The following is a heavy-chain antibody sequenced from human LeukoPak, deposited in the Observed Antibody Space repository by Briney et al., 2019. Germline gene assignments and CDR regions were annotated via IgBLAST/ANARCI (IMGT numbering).Heavy chain of an antibody. CDR3: AGGDRNGWYFDY. J-gene: IGHJ4*02. CDR2: INWNGAST. Sequence: PGGSLRLSCEASGFIFYDHGMSWVRHAPGKGLEWVSGINWNGASTGYGDSVKGRFTISRDNAKNSLYLQMNSLRAEDTALYYCAGGDRNGWYFDYWGQGGLVTVSS. D-gene: IGHD6-19*01. V-gene: IGHV3-20*04. CDR1: GFIFYDHG.